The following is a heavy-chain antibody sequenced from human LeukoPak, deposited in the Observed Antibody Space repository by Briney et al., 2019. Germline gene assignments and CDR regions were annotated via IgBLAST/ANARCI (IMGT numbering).Heavy chain of an antibody. J-gene: IGHJ4*02. V-gene: IGHV1-18*01. CDR1: GHTFTSPG. Sequence: SVTVFCKDSGHTFTSPGIRWVRQARRHGFEELGWLSEHNANINCAQKLQVRPTMTTDTSTSTAHLALRSLRSDDTAVYYCARGEDPYYYDSSGYYGGRTFDYWGQGTRVTVSS. CDR3: ARGEDPYYYDSSGYYGGRTFDY. D-gene: IGHD3-22*01. CDR2: LSEHNANI.